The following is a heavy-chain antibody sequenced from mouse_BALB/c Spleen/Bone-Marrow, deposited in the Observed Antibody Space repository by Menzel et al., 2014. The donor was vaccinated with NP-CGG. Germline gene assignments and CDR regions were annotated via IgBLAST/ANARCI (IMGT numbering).Heavy chain of an antibody. Sequence: QVQLKESGPELVKPGAPVRISCKASGYAFSNSWMNWVKQRPGQGLEWIGRIYPGDGDTYYNGKFKGKATLTAYKSSSTAYMQLSNLTSVDSAVYFCARTDGYRALDYWGQGNSVTVSS. V-gene: IGHV1-82*01. CDR2: IYPGDGDT. CDR3: ARTDGYRALDY. J-gene: IGHJ4*01. D-gene: IGHD2-3*01. CDR1: GYAFSNSW.